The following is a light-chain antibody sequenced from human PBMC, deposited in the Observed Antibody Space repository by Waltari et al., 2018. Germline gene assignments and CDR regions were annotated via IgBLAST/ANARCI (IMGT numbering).Light chain of an antibody. CDR1: HSISSW. CDR2: EAS. J-gene: IGKJ2*01. V-gene: IGKV1-5*03. CDR3: QQYNRYSYT. Sequence: TCRASHSISSWLAWYQQKPGKAPKLLIYEASSLESGVPSRFSGSGSGTEFTLTISSLQPDDFATYYCQQYNRYSYTFGQGTKLQIE.